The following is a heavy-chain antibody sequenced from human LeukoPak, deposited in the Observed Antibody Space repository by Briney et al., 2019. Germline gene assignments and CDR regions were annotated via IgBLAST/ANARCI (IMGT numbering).Heavy chain of an antibody. J-gene: IGHJ4*02. CDR2: INHSGST. Sequence: PSETLSLTCAVYGGSFSGYYGSWIRQPPGKGLEWIGEINHSGSTNYNPSLKSRVTISVDTSKNQFSLKLSSVTAADTAVYYCARGRPWYSSSSLGYWGQGTLVTVSS. V-gene: IGHV4-34*01. CDR1: GGSFSGYY. CDR3: ARGRPWYSSSSLGY. D-gene: IGHD6-13*01.